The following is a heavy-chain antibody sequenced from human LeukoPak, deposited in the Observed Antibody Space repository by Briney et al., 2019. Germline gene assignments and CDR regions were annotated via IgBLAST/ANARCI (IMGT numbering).Heavy chain of an antibody. CDR1: GFSFSSYD. Sequence: GGSLRLSCAASGFSFSSYDMYWVRQAPGKGLEWVAVISYDGSNKYYADSVKGRFTISRDNAKNTLYLQMNSLRAEDTAVYYCARAERGSFDYWGQGTLVTVSS. CDR3: ARAERGSFDY. D-gene: IGHD3-16*01. CDR2: ISYDGSNK. J-gene: IGHJ4*02. V-gene: IGHV3-30*03.